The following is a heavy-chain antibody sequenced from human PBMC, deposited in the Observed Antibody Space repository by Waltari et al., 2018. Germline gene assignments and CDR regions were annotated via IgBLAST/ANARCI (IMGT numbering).Heavy chain of an antibody. J-gene: IGHJ6*02. CDR3: ARGLSSSWYYYYYGMDV. CDR1: GGSFSGYY. V-gene: IGHV4-34*01. CDR2: INHSGST. D-gene: IGHD6-13*01. Sequence: QVQLQQWGAGLLKPSETLSLTCAVYGGSFSGYYWSWLRQPPGKGLEWIGEINHSGSTNYNPSLKSRVTISVDTSKNQFSLKLSSVTAADTAVYYCARGLSSSWYYYYYGMDVWGQGTTVTVSS.